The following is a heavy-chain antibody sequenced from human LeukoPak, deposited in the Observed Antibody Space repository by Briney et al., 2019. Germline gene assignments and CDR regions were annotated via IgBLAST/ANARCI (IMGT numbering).Heavy chain of an antibody. J-gene: IGHJ4*02. V-gene: IGHV3-9*01. CDR3: ANIDY. CDR1: GFTFDDYA. CDR2: ISWNSGSI. Sequence: GGSLRLSCAASGFTFDDYAMHWVRQAPGKGLEWVSGISWNSGSIGYADSVKGRFTISRDNAKNSLYLQMNSLRAEDTALYYCANIDYWGQGTLVTVSS.